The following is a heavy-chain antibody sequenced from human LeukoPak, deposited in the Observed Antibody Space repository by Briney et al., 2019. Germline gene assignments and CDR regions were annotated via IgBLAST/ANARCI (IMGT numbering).Heavy chain of an antibody. V-gene: IGHV4-31*03. CDR2: IYYSGST. Sequence: SETLSLTCTVSGDSISSGGYYWSWIRQHPGKGLEWIGYIYYSGSTYYNPSLKSRLTISVDTSKNQFSLKLSSVTAGETAVYYCAADPGRGAFDIWGQGTMVTVSS. CDR3: AADPGRGAFDI. J-gene: IGHJ3*02. CDR1: GDSISSGGYY.